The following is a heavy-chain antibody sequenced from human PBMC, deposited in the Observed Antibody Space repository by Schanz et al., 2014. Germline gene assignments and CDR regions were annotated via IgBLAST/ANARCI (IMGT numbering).Heavy chain of an antibody. CDR3: VKAGSGWSTAGYYY. CDR1: GFTFSSYA. CDR2: ISDNGIST. Sequence: EVQLLESGGGLVQPGGSLRLSCVASGFTFSSYAMSWVRQAPGKGLEWVSGISDNGISTYYADSVKGRFSISRENSKSILYLQMNSLRAEDTAVYYCVKAGSGWSTAGYYYWGQGTLVAVSS. J-gene: IGHJ4*02. V-gene: IGHV3-23*01. D-gene: IGHD6-19*01.